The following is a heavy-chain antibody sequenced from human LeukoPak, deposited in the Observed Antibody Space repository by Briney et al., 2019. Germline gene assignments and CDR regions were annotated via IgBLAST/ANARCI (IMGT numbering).Heavy chain of an antibody. CDR2: INHSGST. J-gene: IGHJ4*02. D-gene: IGHD1-20*01. Sequence: SETLSLTCAVYGGSFSGYYWSWIRQPPGKGLEWIGEINHSGSTNYNPSLKSRVTISVDTSKNQFSLKLSSVTAADTAVYYCASSGGITGTTVDYWGQGTLVTVSS. CDR3: ASSGGITGTTVDY. V-gene: IGHV4-34*01. CDR1: GGSFSGYY.